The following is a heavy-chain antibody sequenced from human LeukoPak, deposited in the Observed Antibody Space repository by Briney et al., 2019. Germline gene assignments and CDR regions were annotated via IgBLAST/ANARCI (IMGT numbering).Heavy chain of an antibody. CDR1: GFAFSSDA. D-gene: IGHD2-8*01. J-gene: IGHJ3*01. V-gene: IGHV3-23*01. Sequence: GGSLRLSCAASGFAFSSDAMTWVRQTPGKGLEWVSTIDISGDVTNFADSVKGRFTISRDNSKNTLYLQVNSLRVEDTAIYYCTKDVSNFIGASDAWGQGTMVTVSS. CDR3: TKDVSNFIGASDA. CDR2: IDISGDVT.